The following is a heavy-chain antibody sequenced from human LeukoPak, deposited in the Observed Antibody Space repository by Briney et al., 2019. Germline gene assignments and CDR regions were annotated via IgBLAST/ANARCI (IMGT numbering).Heavy chain of an antibody. CDR2: IYSGGST. D-gene: IGHD6-13*01. CDR1: GFTFSSYA. CDR3: AKTVGSISWSFDY. J-gene: IGHJ4*02. V-gene: IGHV3-66*02. Sequence: PGGSLRLSCAASGFTFSSYAMSWVRQAPGKGLEWVSVIYSGGSTYYADSVKGRFTISRDNSNSTLYLQMDSLRGDDAAVYYCAKTVGSISWSFDYWGQGTLVTVSS.